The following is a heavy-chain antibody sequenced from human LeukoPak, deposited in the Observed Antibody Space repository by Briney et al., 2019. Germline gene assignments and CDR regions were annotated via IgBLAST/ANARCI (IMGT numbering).Heavy chain of an antibody. J-gene: IGHJ5*02. CDR1: GFTFSSYE. V-gene: IGHV3-48*03. Sequence: GSLRLSCAASGFTFSSYEMNWVRQAPGKGLEWVSYISSSGSTIYYADSVKGRFTISRDNAKNSLYLQMNSLRAEDTAVYYCAREDILPDYYGCDPWGQGTLVTVSS. CDR2: ISSSGSTI. CDR3: AREDILPDYYGCDP. D-gene: IGHD3-9*01.